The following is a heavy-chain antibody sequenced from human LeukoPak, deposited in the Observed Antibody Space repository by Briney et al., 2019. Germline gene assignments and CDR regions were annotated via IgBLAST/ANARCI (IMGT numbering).Heavy chain of an antibody. CDR2: IHSSEGT. Sequence: SETLSLTCTVSGGSLNGYYWGWIRQPPGKGLECIGYIHSSEGTAHNATLKSRLTISLDTSKNQFSLTLSSVTAADTAVYYCARHVYGEGMVVWGKGTTVTVSS. V-gene: IGHV4-59*08. J-gene: IGHJ6*04. CDR3: ARHVYGEGMVV. D-gene: IGHD4-17*01. CDR1: GGSLNGYY.